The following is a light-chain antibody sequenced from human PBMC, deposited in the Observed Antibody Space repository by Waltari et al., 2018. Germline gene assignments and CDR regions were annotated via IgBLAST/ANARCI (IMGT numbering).Light chain of an antibody. CDR3: SSWDGSLNGVV. CDR1: GSNIGTNT. CDR2: GNN. V-gene: IGLV1-44*01. J-gene: IGLJ2*01. Sequence: QSVLTQPPSASATAGQRVTISCSGSGSNIGTNTVHWYQQVPGTAPKLVIYGNNQRPPGVPDRISGSKSGTSGSLAISGLQSEDEADYYCSSWDGSLNGVVFGGGTRLTVL.